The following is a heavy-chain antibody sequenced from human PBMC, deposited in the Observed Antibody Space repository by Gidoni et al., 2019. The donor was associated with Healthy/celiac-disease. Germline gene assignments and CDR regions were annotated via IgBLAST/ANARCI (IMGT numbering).Heavy chain of an antibody. J-gene: IGHJ4*02. CDR2: ISYDGSNK. CDR3: AREGSGWGRPEYYFDY. Sequence: QVQLVESGGGVVQPGRSLRLSCAASGFTFSSYAMHWVRQAPGKGLEWVAVISYDGSNKYYADSVKGRFTISRDNSKNTLYLQMNSLRAEDTAVYYCAREGSGWGRPEYYFDYWGQGTLVTVSS. V-gene: IGHV3-30*01. CDR1: GFTFSSYA. D-gene: IGHD6-19*01.